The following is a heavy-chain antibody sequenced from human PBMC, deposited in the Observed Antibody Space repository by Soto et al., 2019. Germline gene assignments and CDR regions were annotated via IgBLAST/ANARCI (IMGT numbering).Heavy chain of an antibody. D-gene: IGHD2-15*01. V-gene: IGHV3-23*01. CDR1: GFTFSSYA. J-gene: IGHJ4*02. CDR3: AKAYGSCGSCYTSYYFYY. CDR2: ISGSGGST. Sequence: GGSLRLSCAASGFTFSSYAMSWVRQAPGKGLEWVSAISGSGGSTYYADSMKGRFTISRDNSKNTLYLQMNSLRAEDTAVYYCAKAYGSCGSCYTSYYFYYWGQGTLVTVAS.